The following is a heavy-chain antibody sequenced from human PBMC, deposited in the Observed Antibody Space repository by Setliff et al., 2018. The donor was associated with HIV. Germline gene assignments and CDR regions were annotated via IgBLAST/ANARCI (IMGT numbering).Heavy chain of an antibody. V-gene: IGHV1-69*05. CDR1: GGTFSSYV. CDR3: ARGLSSGILYDY. J-gene: IGHJ4*02. Sequence: SVKVSCKASGGTFSSYVISWVRQAPGQGPEWMGGIIPAFGRANYAQKFQGRVTITTDESTSTAYMELSSLRSEDTAVYYCARGLSSGILYDYWGQGTLVTVSS. D-gene: IGHD2-15*01. CDR2: IIPAFGRA.